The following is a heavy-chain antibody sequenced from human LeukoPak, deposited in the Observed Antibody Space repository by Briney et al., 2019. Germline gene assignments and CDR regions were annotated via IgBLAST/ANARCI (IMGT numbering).Heavy chain of an antibody. CDR3: AKTHYDLLDV. CDR2: MNNGPGAT. CDR1: GFSFSTSP. D-gene: IGHD5-12*01. Sequence: GGSLRLSCAASGFSFSTSPMSWVRQPPGKGLEWVSAMNNGPGATFYRDSVRGRFTISRDDSKSTLYLRMNGLRAEDTGTYYCAKTHYDLLDVWGQGTTVTVSS. V-gene: IGHV3-23*01. J-gene: IGHJ6*02.